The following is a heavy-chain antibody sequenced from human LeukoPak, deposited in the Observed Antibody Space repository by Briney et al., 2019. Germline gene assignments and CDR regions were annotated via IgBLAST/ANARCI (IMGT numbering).Heavy chain of an antibody. CDR3: ANLVWGSQAKT. J-gene: IGHJ5*02. D-gene: IGHD3-16*01. CDR1: GFTFSSYS. V-gene: IGHV3-21*01. CDR2: ISSSSSYI. Sequence: GGSLRLSCAASGFTFSSYSMNWVRQAPGKGLEWVSSISSSSSYIYYADSVKGRFTISRDNAKNSLYLQMNSLRAEDTAVYYCANLVWGSQAKTWGQGTLVTVSS.